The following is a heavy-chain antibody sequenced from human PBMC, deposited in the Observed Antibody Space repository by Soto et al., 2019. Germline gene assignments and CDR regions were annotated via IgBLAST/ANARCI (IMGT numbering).Heavy chain of an antibody. J-gene: IGHJ6*02. V-gene: IGHV1-69*13. CDR1: GGTFSSYA. CDR3: ARDGNWNYGCGYYYGMDV. D-gene: IGHD1-7*01. CDR2: IIPIFGTA. Sequence: ASVKVSCKASGGTFSSYAISWVRQAPGQGLEWMGGIIPIFGTANYAQKFQGRVTITADESTSTAYMELSSLRSEDTAVYYCARDGNWNYGCGYYYGMDVWGQGTTVTVSS.